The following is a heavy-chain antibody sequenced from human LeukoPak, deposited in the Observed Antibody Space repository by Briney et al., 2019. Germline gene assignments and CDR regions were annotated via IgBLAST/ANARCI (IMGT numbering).Heavy chain of an antibody. Sequence: GGSLRLSCAGSGFTFSSYWMHWVRQAPGKGLVWVSRIHGDGTNTKYANSVKGRFTISRDNAKNTLYLQMNSQRAEDTAVYYCARGYGDYVAYFDYWGQGTLVTGSS. J-gene: IGHJ4*02. V-gene: IGHV3-74*03. CDR1: GFTFSSYW. CDR2: IHGDGTNT. CDR3: ARGYGDYVAYFDY. D-gene: IGHD4-17*01.